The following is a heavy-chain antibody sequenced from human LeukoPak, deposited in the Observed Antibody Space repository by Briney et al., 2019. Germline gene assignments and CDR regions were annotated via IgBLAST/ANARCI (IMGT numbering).Heavy chain of an antibody. Sequence: ASVKVSCKASGYIFTSYPIHWVRQAPGQRLEWMGWTNTGNGNTKYSQRFEGRVTVTTDTSAAAAYMELSSLRSEDTAVYYCASRNYELQASEHFDYWGQGTLVTVSS. CDR2: TNTGNGNT. D-gene: IGHD1-7*01. J-gene: IGHJ4*02. V-gene: IGHV1-3*04. CDR1: GYIFTSYP. CDR3: ASRNYELQASEHFDY.